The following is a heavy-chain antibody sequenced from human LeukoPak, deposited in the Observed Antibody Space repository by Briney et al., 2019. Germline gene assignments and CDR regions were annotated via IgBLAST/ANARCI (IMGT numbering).Heavy chain of an antibody. D-gene: IGHD2-2*02. V-gene: IGHV1-69*05. J-gene: IGHJ4*02. CDR3: ARVACSSTSCYRVYYFDY. CDR2: IIPIFGTA. CDR1: GGTLSGYA. Sequence: SVKVSCKASGGTLSGYAISWVRQAPGQGLEWMGGIIPIFGTANYAQKFQGRVTITTDESTSTAYMKLSSLRSEDTAVYYCARVACSSTSCYRVYYFDYWGQGTLVTVSS.